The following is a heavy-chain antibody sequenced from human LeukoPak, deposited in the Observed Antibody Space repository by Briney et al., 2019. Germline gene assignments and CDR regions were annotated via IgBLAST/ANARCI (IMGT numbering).Heavy chain of an antibody. V-gene: IGHV4-34*01. CDR1: GGSFSGYY. CDR2: INHSGST. J-gene: IGHJ4*02. Sequence: PSETLSLTCAVYGGSFSGYYWSWIRQPPGKGLEWIGEINHSGSTNYNPSLKSRVTISVDTSKNQFSLKLSSVTAADTAVYYCARDPDYWGQGTLVTVSS. CDR3: ARDPDY.